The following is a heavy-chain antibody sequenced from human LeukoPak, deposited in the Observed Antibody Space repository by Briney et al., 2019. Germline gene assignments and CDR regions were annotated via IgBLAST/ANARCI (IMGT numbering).Heavy chain of an antibody. V-gene: IGHV3-33*01. J-gene: IGHJ3*02. CDR3: ARDPPHYDFWSGYLDRGAFDI. CDR1: VFTLSSYG. CDR2: IWYDGSNK. D-gene: IGHD3-3*01. Sequence: GGSLRLSCAASVFTLSSYGMHWVRQAPGKGREWVAVIWYDGSNKYYADSVKGRFTISRDNSKNTLYLKMNSLRAEDTAVYYCARDPPHYDFWSGYLDRGAFDIWGQGTMVTVSS.